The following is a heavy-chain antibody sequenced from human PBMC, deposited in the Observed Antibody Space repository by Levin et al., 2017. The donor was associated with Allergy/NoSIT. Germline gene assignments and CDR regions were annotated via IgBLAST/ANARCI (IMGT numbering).Heavy chain of an antibody. CDR2: IYYSGST. Sequence: NSSETLSLTCTVSGGSISSSTYYWGWIRQPPRKGLEWIGNIYYSGSTYNNPSLKSRVTISVDTSKNQFSLRLSSVTAADTAVYYCARWYYYDSSGYHRYFDLWGRGTLVTVSS. D-gene: IGHD3-22*01. J-gene: IGHJ2*01. CDR3: ARWYYYDSSGYHRYFDL. CDR1: GGSISSSTYY. V-gene: IGHV4-39*07.